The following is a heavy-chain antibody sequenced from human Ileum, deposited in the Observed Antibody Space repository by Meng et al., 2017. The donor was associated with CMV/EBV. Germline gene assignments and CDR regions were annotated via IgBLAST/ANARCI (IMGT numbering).Heavy chain of an antibody. D-gene: IGHD3-3*01. CDR3: ARSNFITIFGVASTYYYGMDV. J-gene: IGHJ6*02. Sequence: SETLSLTCAVSGGSISSYYWSWIRQPPGKGLEWIGYIYYSGSTNYNPSLKSRVTISVDTSKNQFSLKLSSVTAADTAVYYCARSNFITIFGVASTYYYGMDVWGQGNTVTVAS. CDR2: IYYSGST. CDR1: GGSISSYY. V-gene: IGHV4-59*01.